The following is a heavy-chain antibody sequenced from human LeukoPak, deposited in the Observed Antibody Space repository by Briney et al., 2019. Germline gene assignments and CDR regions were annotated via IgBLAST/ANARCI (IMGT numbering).Heavy chain of an antibody. CDR2: IDSSGTSI. Sequence: PGGSLRLSCEASGFIFSNYEMNWIRQAPGKGLEWVPFIDSSGTSIYYADSVKGRFTISRDNAKNSLFLQMNSLRVEDTAIYYCARAPTASDYWGQGTLVTVSS. CDR3: ARAPTASDY. V-gene: IGHV3-48*03. J-gene: IGHJ4*02. CDR1: GFIFSNYE.